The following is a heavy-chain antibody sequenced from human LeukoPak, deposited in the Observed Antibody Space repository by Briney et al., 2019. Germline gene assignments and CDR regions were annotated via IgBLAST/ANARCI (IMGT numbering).Heavy chain of an antibody. D-gene: IGHD3-22*01. CDR3: ARGLYYYDSSYLDS. CDR2: MSASGGST. J-gene: IGHJ4*02. CDR1: GFIFRTYA. V-gene: IGHV3-23*01. Sequence: GGSLRLSCAPSGFIFRTYAMSWVRQAPGKGLQWVSGMSASGGSTYYADSVKGRFTISRDNSKNTLSLQMNSLTAEDTAVYYCARGLYYYDSSYLDSWGQGTLVTVSS.